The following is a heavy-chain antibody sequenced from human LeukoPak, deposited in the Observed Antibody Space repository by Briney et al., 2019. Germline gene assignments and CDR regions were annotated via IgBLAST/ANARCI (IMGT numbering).Heavy chain of an antibody. CDR3: AKARKSCSGATCYTDYHYYMGV. V-gene: IGHV3-23*01. CDR1: GFTFSNYG. Sequence: GGSLRLSCAISGFTFSNYGMTWVRQAPGKGLEWVSSISGGGGITSYADSVEGRFTISRDNPRNTLYLEMQSVRAEDTAIYYCAKARKSCSGATCYTDYHYYMGVWGKGTTVTVSS. D-gene: IGHD2-15*01. CDR2: ISGGGGIT. J-gene: IGHJ6*03.